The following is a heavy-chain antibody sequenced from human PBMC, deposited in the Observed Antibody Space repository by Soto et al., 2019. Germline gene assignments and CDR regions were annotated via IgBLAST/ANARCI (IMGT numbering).Heavy chain of an antibody. D-gene: IGHD3-3*01. J-gene: IGHJ4*01. Sequence: ASVNVSFKAAGYTFTSYCISWVRQAPGQWLELMGWISAYNGNTNYAHKLQGRVTMTTDTSTSTAYMELRSLRSDDTAVYYCARYGSGSRNVIRIFELLSGNFKYWGHGTLVNVST. CDR2: ISAYNGNT. CDR3: ARYGSGSRNVIRIFELLSGNFKY. CDR1: GYTFTSYC. V-gene: IGHV1-18*04.